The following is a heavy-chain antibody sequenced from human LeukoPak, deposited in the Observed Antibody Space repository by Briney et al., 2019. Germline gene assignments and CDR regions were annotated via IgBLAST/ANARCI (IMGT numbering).Heavy chain of an antibody. V-gene: IGHV3-30-3*01. CDR3: ASPLGYYDSSGYYGRMDY. CDR1: GFTFSSYA. J-gene: IGHJ4*01. Sequence: GRSLRLSCAASGFTFSSYAMHWVRQAPGKGLEWVAVISYDGSNKYYADSVKGRFTISRDNSKNTLYLQMNSLRTEDTAVYYCASPLGYYDSSGYYGRMDYWGQGTLVTVSS. D-gene: IGHD3-22*01. CDR2: ISYDGSNK.